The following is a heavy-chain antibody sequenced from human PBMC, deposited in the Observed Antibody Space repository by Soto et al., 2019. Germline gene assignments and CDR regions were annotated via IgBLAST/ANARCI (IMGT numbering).Heavy chain of an antibody. CDR3: AKLRSYPFY. V-gene: IGHV3-30*18. J-gene: IGHJ4*02. Sequence: HPGGSLRLSCAASGFTFSSYGMHWVRQAPGKGLEWVAVISYDGSNKYYADSVKGRFTISRDNSKNTLYLQMNSLRAEDTAVYYCAKLRSYPFYWGQGTLVTVSS. CDR2: ISYDGSNK. CDR1: GFTFSSYG.